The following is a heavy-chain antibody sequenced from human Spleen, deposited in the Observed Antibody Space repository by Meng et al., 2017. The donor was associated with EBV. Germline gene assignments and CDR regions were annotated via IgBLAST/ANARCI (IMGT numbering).Heavy chain of an antibody. D-gene: IGHD4-23*01. J-gene: IGHJ4*02. CDR2: ISGYNGHT. V-gene: IGHV1-18*01. CDR3: ARESDYGANWYYFDY. CDR1: DYIFTGHN. Sequence: EGKKPGASVKVSCKSFDYIFTGHNMHWVRQAPGQGLEWMGWISGYNGHTNCAQKFQDRVTMTTDTSTSTAYMELRSLTSDDTAVYYCARESDYGANWYYFDYWGQGTLVTVSS.